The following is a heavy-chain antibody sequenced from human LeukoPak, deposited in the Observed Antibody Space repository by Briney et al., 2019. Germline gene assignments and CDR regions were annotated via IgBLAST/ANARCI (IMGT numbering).Heavy chain of an antibody. CDR1: GGTFTSYA. J-gene: IGHJ5*02. CDR3: ARAWGQLWLMST. V-gene: IGHV1-69*05. D-gene: IGHD5-18*01. CDR2: IIPIFGTA. Sequence: ASVKLSCTASGGTFTSYAISLIRHAPAQGLEWMGGIIPIFGTANYAHKFHGRFTITTDQPTSTAYMELSSLRSEDTAVYYCARAWGQLWLMSTWGQGTLVTVSS.